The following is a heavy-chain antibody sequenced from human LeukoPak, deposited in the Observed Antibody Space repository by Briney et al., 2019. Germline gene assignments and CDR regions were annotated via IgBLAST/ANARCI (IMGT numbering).Heavy chain of an antibody. CDR3: AREGDFWSGYPIDHYYYMDV. J-gene: IGHJ6*03. D-gene: IGHD3-3*01. Sequence: GGSLRLSCSASGFTFSSYAMTWVRQAPGKGLEWVSTISGRGDLEFYAESVKGRFTISRDHSKNTVHLQMDSLRAEDTAIYYCAREGDFWSGYPIDHYYYMDVWGKGTTVTVTS. CDR2: ISGRGDLE. CDR1: GFTFSSYA. V-gene: IGHV3-23*01.